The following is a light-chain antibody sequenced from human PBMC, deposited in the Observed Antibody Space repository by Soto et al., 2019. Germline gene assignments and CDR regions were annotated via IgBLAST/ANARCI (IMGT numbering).Light chain of an antibody. J-gene: IGLJ1*01. V-gene: IGLV1-44*01. CDR2: SNN. CDR3: ASWDDSLNGYV. CDR1: SSNIGSNT. Sequence: QSVLTQPPSASGTPGQRVTISCSGSSSNIGSNTVNWYQQLPGTAPKLLIYSNNQRPSGVPDRFSGSKSGTSASLAISGLQSEDEADYYCASWDDSLNGYVCVTGDKVT.